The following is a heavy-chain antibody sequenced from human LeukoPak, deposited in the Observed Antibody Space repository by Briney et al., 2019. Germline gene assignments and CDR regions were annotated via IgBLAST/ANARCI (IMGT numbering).Heavy chain of an antibody. Sequence: KTSETLSLTYTVSGGSISSYYWSWIRQPPGKGLEWIGYIYYSGSTNYNPSLKSRVTISVDTSKNQFSLKLSSVTAADTAVYYCARGLTAYCSGGSCYDNWFDPWGQGTLVTVSS. D-gene: IGHD2-15*01. V-gene: IGHV4-59*01. CDR3: ARGLTAYCSGGSCYDNWFDP. CDR2: IYYSGST. CDR1: GGSISSYY. J-gene: IGHJ5*02.